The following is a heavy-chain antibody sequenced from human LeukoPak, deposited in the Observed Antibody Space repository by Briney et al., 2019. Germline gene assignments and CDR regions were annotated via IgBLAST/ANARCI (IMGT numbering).Heavy chain of an antibody. CDR1: GFTVSSNY. CDR3: TSGSYYSYFDY. J-gene: IGHJ4*02. V-gene: IGHV3-53*01. D-gene: IGHD1-26*01. Sequence: GGSLRLSCAASGFTVSSNYMSWVRQAPGKGLEWVSVIYSGGSTYYADSVKGRFTISRDNSKNTLYLQMNSLRAEDTAVYYCTSGSYYSYFDYWGQGTLVTVSS. CDR2: IYSGGST.